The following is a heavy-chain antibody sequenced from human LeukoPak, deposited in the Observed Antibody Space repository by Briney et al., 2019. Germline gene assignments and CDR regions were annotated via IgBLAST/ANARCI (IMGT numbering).Heavy chain of an antibody. CDR3: ARERAMVRGVIGYMDV. V-gene: IGHV4-59*01. J-gene: IGHJ6*03. CDR2: IYYSGST. D-gene: IGHD3-10*01. Sequence: PSETLSLTCTVSGGSISSYYWTWIRQPPGKGLEWIGYIYYSGSTNYSPSLKSRVTISIDTSKNQFSLKLSSVTAADTAVYYCARERAMVRGVIGYMDVWGKGTTVTVSS. CDR1: GGSISSYY.